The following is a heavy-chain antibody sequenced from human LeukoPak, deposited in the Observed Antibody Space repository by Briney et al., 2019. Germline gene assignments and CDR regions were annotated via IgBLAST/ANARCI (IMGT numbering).Heavy chain of an antibody. CDR3: ARGGQIVVVPAAIKAPRSLTWSAP. CDR1: GGSFSGYY. D-gene: IGHD2-2*02. V-gene: IGHV4-34*01. J-gene: IGHJ5*02. CDR2: FNHSGST. Sequence: SETLSLTCAVYGGSFSGYYRSWIRQPPGKGLEWIGEFNHSGSTNYNPSLKSRVTISVDTSKNQFSLKLSSVTAADTAVYYCARGGQIVVVPAAIKAPRSLTWSAPWGQETLVPVSS.